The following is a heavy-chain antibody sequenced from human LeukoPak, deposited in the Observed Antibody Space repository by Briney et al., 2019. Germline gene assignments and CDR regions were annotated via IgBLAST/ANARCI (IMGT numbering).Heavy chain of an antibody. Sequence: TGGSLRLSCAASGFTFDDYAMHWVRQAPGKGLELVAGIWGDDDKTVYGDAVKGRFTISRDNSKNTLYLQMNSLRADDTAVYYCAKTQGYYDAWGQGALVTVSS. CDR3: AKTQGYYDA. V-gene: IGHV3-23*01. J-gene: IGHJ5*02. CDR1: GFTFDDYA. D-gene: IGHD2-15*01. CDR2: IWGDDDKT.